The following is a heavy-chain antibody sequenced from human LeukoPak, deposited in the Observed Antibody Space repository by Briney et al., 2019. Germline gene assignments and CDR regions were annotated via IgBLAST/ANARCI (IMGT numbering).Heavy chain of an antibody. V-gene: IGHV5-51*01. J-gene: IGHJ6*04. CDR3: ARSIAAAGTSVSPYGMDV. D-gene: IGHD6-13*01. Sequence: RGASLQISCNGAGSRFTSYWIGWVRQMTGKGLAWMGIIYPGDSGTRYSPSFQGQVTISADKSISTAYLQWSSLKASDTAMYYCARSIAAAGTSVSPYGMDVWGKGTTVTVSS. CDR2: IYPGDSGT. CDR1: GSRFTSYW.